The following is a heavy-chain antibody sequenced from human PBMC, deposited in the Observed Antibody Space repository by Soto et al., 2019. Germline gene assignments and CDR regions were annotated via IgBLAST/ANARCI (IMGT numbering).Heavy chain of an antibody. D-gene: IGHD6-13*01. V-gene: IGHV4-61*01. CDR1: GSYVSSGTYY. CDR3: ARSQLIWSIAAAGSGIDC. Sequence: LSITGPFSGSYVSSGTYYLGLIRQPPGKGLEWIGYIYYSGSTNYNPSLKSRVTISVDTSKNQFSLKLSSVTAADTAVYYCARSQLIWSIAAAGSGIDCWGQGTLVTVSS. CDR2: IYYSGST. J-gene: IGHJ4*02.